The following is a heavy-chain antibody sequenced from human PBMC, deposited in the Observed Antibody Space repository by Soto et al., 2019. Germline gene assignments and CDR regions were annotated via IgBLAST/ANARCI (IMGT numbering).Heavy chain of an antibody. V-gene: IGHV3-33*01. CDR2: IWYDGSNK. D-gene: IGHD6-13*01. J-gene: IGHJ4*02. CDR1: GFTFSSYG. Sequence: QVQLVESGGGVVQPGRSLRLSCAASGFTFSSYGMHWVRQAPGKGLEWVAVIWYDGSNKYYADSVKGRFTISRDNSKNTLYLQMNSLRAEDTAVYYCARNPSSSWSEFDYWGQGTLVTVSS. CDR3: ARNPSSSWSEFDY.